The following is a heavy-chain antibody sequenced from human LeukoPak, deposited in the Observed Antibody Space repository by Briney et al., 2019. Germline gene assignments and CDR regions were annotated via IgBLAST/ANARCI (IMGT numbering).Heavy chain of an antibody. CDR2: IYYIGST. CDR1: GGSIRSYY. D-gene: IGHD3-3*01. J-gene: IGHJ3*02. Sequence: SETLSLTCTVSGGSIRSYYWSWIRQPPGKGLECIGYIYYIGSTNYNPSLKSRVTISLDTSKSQFSLKLTSVTPADTAVYYCARARVTIFGVADAFDIWGQGTMVTVSS. V-gene: IGHV4-59*01. CDR3: ARARVTIFGVADAFDI.